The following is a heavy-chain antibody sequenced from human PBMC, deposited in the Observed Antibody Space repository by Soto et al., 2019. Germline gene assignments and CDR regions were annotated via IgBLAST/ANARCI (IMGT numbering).Heavy chain of an antibody. CDR3: ARRFLEWFNNGLDF. Sequence: QVQLVESGGGVVRPGRSLRLSCVASGFTFSNHAMHWVRQAPGKGLEWVAVISPDGGTEGQADSVKGRFAISRDNSNNTLFLEMNRLTPEDTAVYYCARRFLEWFNNGLDFWGQGTTVTVSS. CDR2: ISPDGGTE. CDR1: GFTFSNHA. J-gene: IGHJ6*02. D-gene: IGHD3-3*01. V-gene: IGHV3-30*09.